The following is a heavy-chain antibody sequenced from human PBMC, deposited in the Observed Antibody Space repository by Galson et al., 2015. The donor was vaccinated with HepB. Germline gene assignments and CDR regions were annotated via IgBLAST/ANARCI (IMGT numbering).Heavy chain of an antibody. J-gene: IGHJ6*02. CDR3: AKGPEQYENYQYYGLDV. CDR1: GFTFNRYA. Sequence: SLRLSCAASGFTFNRYAMTWVRQAPGKGLEWVAAISFDGGNDFYADSVKGRFTISRDNSKDTVYLQMNRMRPEDTTIYYCAKGPEQYENYQYYGLDVWGQGTTVTVSS. CDR2: ISFDGGND. D-gene: IGHD3-16*01. V-gene: IGHV3-30*18.